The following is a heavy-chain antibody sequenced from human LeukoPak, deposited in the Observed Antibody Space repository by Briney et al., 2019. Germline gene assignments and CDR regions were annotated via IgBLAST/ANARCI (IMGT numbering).Heavy chain of an antibody. J-gene: IGHJ5*02. Sequence: SETLSLTCTVSGGSISSSSYYWGWIRQPPGKGLEWIGSIYYSGSTYYNPSLKSRVTISVDTSKNQFSLKLSSVTAADTAVYYCARQGLVPAAIRHGFDPWGQGTLVTVPS. CDR3: ARQGLVPAAIRHGFDP. CDR2: IYYSGST. CDR1: GGSISSSSYY. V-gene: IGHV4-39*01. D-gene: IGHD2-2*02.